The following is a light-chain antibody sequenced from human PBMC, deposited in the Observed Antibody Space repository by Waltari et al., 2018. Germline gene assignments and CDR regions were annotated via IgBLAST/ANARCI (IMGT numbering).Light chain of an antibody. J-gene: IGLJ2*01. CDR3: ATWDVRLTPRHI. Sequence: QSTLTQPPSVSAAPGQRVTLSCSGTNDNIGLNLVSWYRQFPGAAPQHLIYEKYKPPSGHPDRCSSSKSGPSATRANTGLQTGDGADYYCATWDVRLTPRHIFGGGTKVTVL. CDR1: NDNIGLNL. CDR2: EKY. V-gene: IGLV1-51*02.